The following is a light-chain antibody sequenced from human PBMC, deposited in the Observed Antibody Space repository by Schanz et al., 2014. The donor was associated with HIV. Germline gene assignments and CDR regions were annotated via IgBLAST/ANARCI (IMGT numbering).Light chain of an antibody. CDR3: SSKATGGRAPFV. J-gene: IGLJ2*01. CDR1: SSDVGTYDY. CDR2: DVS. Sequence: QSVLTQPASVSGSPGQSITISCTGTSSDVGTYDYVSWYQQHPGKAPKLMIYDVSYRPSGVSGRFSGSKSANSASLTISGLQAEDEADYYCSSKATGGRAPFVFGGGTKLTVL. V-gene: IGLV2-14*03.